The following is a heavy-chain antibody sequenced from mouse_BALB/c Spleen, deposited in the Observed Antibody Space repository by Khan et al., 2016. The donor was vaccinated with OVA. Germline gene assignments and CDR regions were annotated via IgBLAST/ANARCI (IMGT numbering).Heavy chain of an antibody. J-gene: IGHJ3*01. Sequence: EVELVESGGDVVKPGGSLKLSCAASGLTFSTYGMSWVRQTPDKRLEWVATVSTGGHYTYYPDTVKGRFTISRDNAKDTLYLQMSSLKSEDTAMFYCARLAYFYGSEGFAYWGQGTLVTVSA. V-gene: IGHV5-6*01. CDR2: VSTGGHYT. CDR1: GLTFSTYG. D-gene: IGHD1-1*01. CDR3: ARLAYFYGSEGFAY.